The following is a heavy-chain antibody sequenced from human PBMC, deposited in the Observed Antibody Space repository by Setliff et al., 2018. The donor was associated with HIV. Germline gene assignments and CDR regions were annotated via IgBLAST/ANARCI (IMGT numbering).Heavy chain of an antibody. V-gene: IGHV3-23*01. J-gene: IGHJ3*02. CDR2: VGAVGAPT. CDR1: GFTFSSYA. Sequence: QPGGSLRLSCAASGFTFSSYAMGWVRQAPGKGLEWVSTVGAVGAPTHYAESVKGRFTISKDNSQNALYLQMNSLTDEDTAVYYCAKVFAFGVDGFDIWGQGTMVTVSS. CDR3: AKVFAFGVDGFDI. D-gene: IGHD3-10*01.